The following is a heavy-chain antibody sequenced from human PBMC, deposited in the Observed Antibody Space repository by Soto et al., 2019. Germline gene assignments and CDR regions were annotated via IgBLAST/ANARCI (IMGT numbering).Heavy chain of an antibody. CDR3: ARVVGAKDYYDGMDV. D-gene: IGHD1-26*01. Sequence: EVQLVESGGGLVQPGGSLRLSCAASGFTFSSYSMNWVRQAPGKGLEWVSYISSSSSNIYYADSVKGRFTISRDNAKNSLYLQMNSLRDEDTAVYYCARVVGAKDYYDGMDVWGQGTTVTVSS. CDR1: GFTFSSYS. V-gene: IGHV3-48*02. J-gene: IGHJ6*02. CDR2: ISSSSSNI.